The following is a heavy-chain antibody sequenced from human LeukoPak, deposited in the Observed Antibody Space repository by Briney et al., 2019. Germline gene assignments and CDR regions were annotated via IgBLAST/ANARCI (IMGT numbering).Heavy chain of an antibody. J-gene: IGHJ4*02. CDR3: ARGKRYNNQSKYRNTYYFDY. CDR2: INPNSGGT. V-gene: IGHV1-2*02. CDR1: GYTFTGYY. D-gene: IGHD2/OR15-2a*01. Sequence: GASVKVSCKASGYTFTGYYMHWVRQAPGQGLEWMGWINPNSGGTNYAQKFQGRVTMTRDTSISTAYMELSRLRSDDTAVYYCARGKRYNNQSKYRNTYYFDYWGQGTLVTVPS.